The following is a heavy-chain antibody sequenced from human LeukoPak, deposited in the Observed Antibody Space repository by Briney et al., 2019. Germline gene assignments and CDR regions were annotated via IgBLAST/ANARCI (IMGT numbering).Heavy chain of an antibody. CDR2: IRYDGSNK. J-gene: IGHJ4*02. CDR3: AKVHQDYDFWNYFDY. Sequence: GGSLRLSCAASGFTFSSYDMRWVRQARGKGRGGVAFIRYDGSNKYYADSVKGRFTISRDNSKNTLYLQMNSLRAEDTAVYYCAKVHQDYDFWNYFDYWGQGTLVTVSS. V-gene: IGHV3-30*02. CDR1: GFTFSSYD. D-gene: IGHD3-3*01.